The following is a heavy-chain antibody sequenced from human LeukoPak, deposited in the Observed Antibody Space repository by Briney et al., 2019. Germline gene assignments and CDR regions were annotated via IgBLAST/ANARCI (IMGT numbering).Heavy chain of an antibody. D-gene: IGHD3-22*01. CDR1: GFTFSSYG. CDR3: AKGVYYYDSSGYFNWFDP. CDR2: IRYDGSNK. J-gene: IGHJ5*02. Sequence: GGSLRLSCAASGFTFSSYGMHWVRQAPGKGLEWVAFIRYDGSNKYYADSVKGRFTISRDNSKNTLYLQMNSLRAEDTAVYYCAKGVYYYDSSGYFNWFDPWGQGTLVTVSS. V-gene: IGHV3-30*02.